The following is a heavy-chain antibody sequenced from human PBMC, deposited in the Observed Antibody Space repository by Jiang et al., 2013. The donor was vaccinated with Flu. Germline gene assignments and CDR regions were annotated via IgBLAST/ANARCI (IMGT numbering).Heavy chain of an antibody. CDR3: ARDKEWFGVLDAFDI. V-gene: IGHV1-2*02. CDR2: INPNSGGT. Sequence: PGASVKVSCKASGYTFTGYYMHWVRQAPGQGLEWMGWINPNSGGTNYAQKFQGRVTMTRDTSISTAYMELSRLRSDDTAVYYCARDKEWFGVLDAFDIWGQGTMVTVSS. CDR1: GYTFTGYY. J-gene: IGHJ3*02. D-gene: IGHD3-10*01.